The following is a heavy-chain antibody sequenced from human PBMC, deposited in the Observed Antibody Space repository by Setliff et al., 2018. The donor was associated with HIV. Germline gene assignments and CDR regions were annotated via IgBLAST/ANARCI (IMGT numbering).Heavy chain of an antibody. V-gene: IGHV4-59*08. J-gene: IGHJ4*02. CDR1: GGSVNDFY. D-gene: IGHD2-21*02. CDR2: IHSSGST. CDR3: ARHGNGPYGPFGDLLYFDY. Sequence: SETLSLTCTVSGGSVNDFYCNWIRQPPGKGPEWIGYIHSSGSTIYNPSLKSRITISLDTSKEQFSLELSSATAADTAVYYCARHGNGPYGPFGDLLYFDYWGQGTLVTVSS.